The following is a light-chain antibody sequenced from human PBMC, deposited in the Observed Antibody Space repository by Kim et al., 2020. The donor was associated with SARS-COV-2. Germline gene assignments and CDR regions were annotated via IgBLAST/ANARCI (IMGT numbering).Light chain of an antibody. Sequence: QSAMTQPASVSGSPGQSITISCTGTSSDVGAYNYVSWYQQHPGKAPKLMIYDVNNRPSGVSNRFSGSKSGNTASLTISGLQAEDEADYYCSSYTSSSTQVFGTGTKVTVL. J-gene: IGLJ1*01. V-gene: IGLV2-14*03. CDR1: SSDVGAYNY. CDR3: SSYTSSSTQV. CDR2: DVN.